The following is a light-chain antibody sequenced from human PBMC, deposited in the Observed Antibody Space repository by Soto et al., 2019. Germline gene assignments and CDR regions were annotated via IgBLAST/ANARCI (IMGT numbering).Light chain of an antibody. CDR3: AAWDDSLNGVV. CDR2: SNN. V-gene: IGLV1-44*01. CDR1: SSNIGSNT. Sequence: QSVLTQPPSASGTPGLRVTISCSGSSSNIGSNTVNWYQQLPGTAPKLLIYSNNHRPSGVPDRFSGSKSGTSASLAISGLQSEDEADYYCAAWDDSLNGVVFGGGTKLTVL. J-gene: IGLJ2*01.